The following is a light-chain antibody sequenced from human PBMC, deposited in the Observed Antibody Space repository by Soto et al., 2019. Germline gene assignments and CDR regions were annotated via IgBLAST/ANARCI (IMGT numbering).Light chain of an antibody. J-gene: IGKJ2*01. V-gene: IGKV3-20*01. CDR2: DAS. Sequence: ESVLTQSQGTLSVSPGERVTLSCRASQTFGRTYLAWYQQKPGQSPRLLIYDASSRATGIPDRFSGSGSGTDFTLTISRLEPEDYAVYHCQQFGTSPWYTFGQGTKVEIK. CDR1: QTFGRTY. CDR3: QQFGTSPWYT.